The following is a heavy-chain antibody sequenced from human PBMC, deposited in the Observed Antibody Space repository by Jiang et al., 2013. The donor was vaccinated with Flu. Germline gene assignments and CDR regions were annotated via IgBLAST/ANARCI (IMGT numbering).Heavy chain of an antibody. D-gene: IGHD3-3*01. Sequence: VQLVESGGGVVQPGRSLRLSCAASGFTLRSYTMHWLRQPPGKGLQWVASISFDGSNKNYADSVRGRFTISRDNSRNTLSLEMNDLRGDDTAVYFCARLHPLRTYEMDVWGPRDHGHRLL. V-gene: IGHV3-30*03. CDR1: GFTLRSYT. J-gene: IGHJ6*02. CDR2: ISFDGSNK. CDR3: ARLHPLRTYEMDV.